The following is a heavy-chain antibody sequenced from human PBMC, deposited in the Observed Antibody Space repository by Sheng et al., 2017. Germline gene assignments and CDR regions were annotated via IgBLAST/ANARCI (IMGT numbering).Heavy chain of an antibody. D-gene: IGHD4-4*01. CDR3: ARTTRENDAFDI. J-gene: IGHJ3*02. CDR1: GFTFSSYG. CDR2: IWYDGSNK. Sequence: QVQLVESGGGVVQPGRSLRLSCAASGFTFSSYGMHWVRQAPGKGLEWVAVIWYDGSNKYYADSVKGRFTISRDNSKNTLYLQMNSLRAEDTAVYYCARTTRENDAFDIWGQGTMVTVSS. V-gene: IGHV3-33*01.